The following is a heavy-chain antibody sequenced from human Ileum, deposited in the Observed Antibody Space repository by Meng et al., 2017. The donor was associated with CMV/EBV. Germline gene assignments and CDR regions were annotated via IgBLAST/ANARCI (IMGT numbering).Heavy chain of an antibody. CDR1: GFTFNNFA. D-gene: IGHD2-21*01. Sequence: GESLKISCAGSGFTFNNFAMSWVRQAPGKRLEWVSGINDRGDTPSYPDSVKGHFTISRDNSKNTLYLRVNSLRVEDTAVYYCAKADCGGAGCKLIDYWGHGTLVNGAS. V-gene: IGHV3-23*01. CDR3: AKADCGGAGCKLIDY. J-gene: IGHJ4*01. CDR2: INDRGDTP.